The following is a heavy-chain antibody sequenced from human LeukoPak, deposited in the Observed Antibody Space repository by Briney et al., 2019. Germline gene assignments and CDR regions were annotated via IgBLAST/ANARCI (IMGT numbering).Heavy chain of an antibody. CDR2: ISGSGGST. V-gene: IGHV3-23*01. D-gene: IGHD6-19*01. CDR1: GFTFSSYA. CDR3: AKDFLAVAQYYFDY. J-gene: IGHJ4*02. Sequence: GGSLRLSCAVCGFTFSSYAMSWVRQAPGKGLEWVSVISGSGGSTYYADSVKGRFTISRDNSKNTLYLQMNSLRAEDTAVYYCAKDFLAVAQYYFDYWGQGTLVTVPS.